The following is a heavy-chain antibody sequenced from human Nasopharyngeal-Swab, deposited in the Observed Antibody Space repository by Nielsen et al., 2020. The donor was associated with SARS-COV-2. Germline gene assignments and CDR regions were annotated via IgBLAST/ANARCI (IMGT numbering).Heavy chain of an antibody. CDR1: GFTFSSYG. D-gene: IGHD3-10*01. Sequence: GGPLRLSCAASGFTFSSYGMHWVRQAPGKGLEWVAVIWYDGSNKYYADSVKRRFTISRDNSKNTLYLQMNSLRAEDTAVYYCARDTPLGYYGSGSYENGTDYWGQGTLVTVSS. CDR3: ARDTPLGYYGSGSYENGTDY. J-gene: IGHJ4*02. V-gene: IGHV3-33*01. CDR2: IWYDGSNK.